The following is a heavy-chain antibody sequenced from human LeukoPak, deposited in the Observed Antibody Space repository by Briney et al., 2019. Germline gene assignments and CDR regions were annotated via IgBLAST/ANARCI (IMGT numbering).Heavy chain of an antibody. CDR3: ARGRASYCTNGVCYSRSNNWFDP. CDR1: GGSISSGSYY. Sequence: PSETLSPTCTVSGGSISSGSYYWSWIRQPAGKGLEWIGRIYTSGSTNYNPSLKSRVTISVDTSKNQFSLKLSSVTAADTAVYYRARGRASYCTNGVCYSRSNNWFDPWGQGTLVTVSS. V-gene: IGHV4-61*02. CDR2: IYTSGST. D-gene: IGHD2-8*01. J-gene: IGHJ5*02.